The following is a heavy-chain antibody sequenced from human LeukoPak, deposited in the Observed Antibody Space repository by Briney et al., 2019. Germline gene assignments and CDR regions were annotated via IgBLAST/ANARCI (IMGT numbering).Heavy chain of an antibody. Sequence: PGGSLRLSCAASGFTFSSYSMNWVRQAPGGGLEWVAVISYDGSNKYYADSVKGRFTISRDNAKNSLYLQLNSLRADDTAVYYCARGYSYGYNYWGQGTLVTVSS. V-gene: IGHV3-30*03. D-gene: IGHD5-18*01. CDR1: GFTFSSYS. CDR3: ARGYSYGYNY. CDR2: ISYDGSNK. J-gene: IGHJ4*02.